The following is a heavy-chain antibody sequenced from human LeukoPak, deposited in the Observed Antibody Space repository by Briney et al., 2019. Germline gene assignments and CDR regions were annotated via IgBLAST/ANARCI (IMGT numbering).Heavy chain of an antibody. V-gene: IGHV3-11*05. J-gene: IGHJ4*02. CDR1: GFTFSDYY. D-gene: IGHD1-14*01. CDR3: ARDRRDTGGIDY. CDR2: ISRSSGHT. Sequence: GGSLRLSCGASGFTFSDYYMTWIRQAPGKGLEWVSYISRSSGHTNYADSVKRRFTISRDNAKNSLYLQMNSLRDEDTAVYYCARDRRDTGGIDYWGQGTLVTVSS.